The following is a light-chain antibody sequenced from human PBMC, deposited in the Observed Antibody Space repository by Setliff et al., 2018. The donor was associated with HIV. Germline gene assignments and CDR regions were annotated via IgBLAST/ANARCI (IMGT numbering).Light chain of an antibody. CDR1: QFITTS. J-gene: IGKJ5*01. CDR2: GAS. V-gene: IGKV1-39*01. CDR3: QQSYSTPIT. Sequence: DIQMTQSPSSLSASVGDRVTITCRASQFITTSLNWYHHRPGEAPKLLIFGASTLRSGVPSRFSGSGSGTDFTLTISSLQPEDFGSYYCQQSYSTPITFGQGTRLEIK.